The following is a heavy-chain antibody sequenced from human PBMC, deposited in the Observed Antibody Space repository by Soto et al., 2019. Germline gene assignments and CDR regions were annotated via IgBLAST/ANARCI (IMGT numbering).Heavy chain of an antibody. J-gene: IGHJ4*02. Sequence: SCAASGFTFSNYWMNWVRQAPGKGLEWVANINEDGSEKYYVDSAKGRFTISRDNSKNTLYLQMNSLRAEDTAVYYCAKGVDTAMVLTDLDYWGQGTLVTVSS. D-gene: IGHD5-18*01. CDR2: INEDGSEK. CDR1: GFTFSNYW. CDR3: AKGVDTAMVLTDLDY. V-gene: IGHV3-7*03.